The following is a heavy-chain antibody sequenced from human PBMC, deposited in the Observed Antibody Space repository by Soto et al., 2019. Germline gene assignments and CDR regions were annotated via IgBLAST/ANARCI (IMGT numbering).Heavy chain of an antibody. CDR1: GGSFSGYH. V-gene: IGHV4-34*01. J-gene: IGHJ6*03. CDR3: ARVGYCSGGSCYHYYYYYMDV. Sequence: SETLSLTCAVYGGSFSGYHWNWIRQPPGKGLEWVGEINHSGSTNYNPSLKSRVTISVDTSKNQFSLKLSSVTAADTAVYYCARVGYCSGGSCYHYYYYYMDVWGKGTTVTVSS. D-gene: IGHD2-15*01. CDR2: INHSGST.